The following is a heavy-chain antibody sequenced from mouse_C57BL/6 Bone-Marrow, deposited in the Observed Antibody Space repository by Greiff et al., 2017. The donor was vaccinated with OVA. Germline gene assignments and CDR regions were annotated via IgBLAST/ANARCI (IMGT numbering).Heavy chain of an antibody. CDR1: GYTFTSYW. Sequence: QVQLQQPGAELVRPGTSVKLSCKASGYTFTSYWMHWVKQRPGQGLEWIGVIDPFDSYTNYNQKFKGKATLTVEPSSSTAYMQLSSLTSEDSAVYYCARRDYYGSNYYFDYWGQGTTLTVSS. CDR3: ARRDYYGSNYYFDY. CDR2: IDPFDSYT. V-gene: IGHV1-59*01. J-gene: IGHJ2*01. D-gene: IGHD1-1*01.